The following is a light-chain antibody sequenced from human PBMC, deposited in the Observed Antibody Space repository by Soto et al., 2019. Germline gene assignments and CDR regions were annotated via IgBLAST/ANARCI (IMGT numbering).Light chain of an antibody. CDR3: QHHQSYPLT. CDR1: QRISNY. V-gene: IGKV1-9*01. J-gene: IGKJ4*01. Sequence: DIQLTQSPSFLSASVGVRVTITCRASQRISNYLAWYQQKAGNAPKLLIHTASTFQNGVPSRFSGSGSVPEFTLTITSLQPEDLATYYWQHHQSYPLTFGGGTKVDIK. CDR2: TAS.